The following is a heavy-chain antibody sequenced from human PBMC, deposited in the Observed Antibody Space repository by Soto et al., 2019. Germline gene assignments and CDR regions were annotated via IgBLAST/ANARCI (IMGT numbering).Heavy chain of an antibody. J-gene: IGHJ4*02. V-gene: IGHV3-33*06. CDR2: IGYDGSSE. CDR3: VKDGICIDGSCFPAFEY. Sequence: QVQLVESGGGVVQAGRSLRLSCAASGFMFDSYGMHWVRQTPGKGLEWVAVIGYDGSSEFYADSVKGRFIVSRDNSKNTVYLQMNSLRGEDTAVYSCVKDGICIDGSCFPAFEYWGKGTLVAVSS. D-gene: IGHD2-15*01. CDR1: GFMFDSYG.